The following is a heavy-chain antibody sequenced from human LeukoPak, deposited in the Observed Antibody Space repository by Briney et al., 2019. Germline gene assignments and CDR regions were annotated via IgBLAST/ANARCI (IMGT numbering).Heavy chain of an antibody. V-gene: IGHV3-7*01. CDR2: IKTDGSEK. CDR3: ARELAGHYYGSGSSFDY. D-gene: IGHD3-10*01. J-gene: IGHJ4*02. CDR1: GFTFSNYW. Sequence: PGGSLRLSCEGSGFTFSNYWMGWVRQAPGKGLQWVANIKTDGSEKYYVDSVKGRFTISRDNAKNSLYLQMNSLRAEDTAVYYCARELAGHYYGSGSSFDYWGQGTLVTVSS.